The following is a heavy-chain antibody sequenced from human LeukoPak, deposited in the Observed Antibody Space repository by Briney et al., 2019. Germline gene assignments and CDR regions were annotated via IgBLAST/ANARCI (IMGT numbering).Heavy chain of an antibody. V-gene: IGHV3-48*02. CDR3: ARVIRRFGEFSSDY. J-gene: IGHJ4*02. CDR1: GFTFSSYT. CDR2: ISSRSSSI. Sequence: GGSLRLSCAASGFTFSSYTMNWVRQAPGKGLEWVSYISSRSSSIYYLDSVKGRFTISRDNAKNSLYLQMNSLRDEDTVVYYCARVIRRFGEFSSDYWGQGTLVTVSS. D-gene: IGHD3-10*01.